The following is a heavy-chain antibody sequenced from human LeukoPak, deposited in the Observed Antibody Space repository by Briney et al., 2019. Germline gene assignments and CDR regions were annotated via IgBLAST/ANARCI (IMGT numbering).Heavy chain of an antibody. CDR2: INPNSGGT. CDR3: ARTTYYYDSSGYYYVY. J-gene: IGHJ4*02. CDR1: GGTFSSYA. V-gene: IGHV1-2*02. Sequence: GASVKVSCKASGGTFSSYAISWVRQAPGQGLEWMGWINPNSGGTNYAQKFQGRVTMTRDTSISTAYMELSRLRSDDTAVYYCARTTYYYDSSGYYYVYWGQGTLVTVSS. D-gene: IGHD3-22*01.